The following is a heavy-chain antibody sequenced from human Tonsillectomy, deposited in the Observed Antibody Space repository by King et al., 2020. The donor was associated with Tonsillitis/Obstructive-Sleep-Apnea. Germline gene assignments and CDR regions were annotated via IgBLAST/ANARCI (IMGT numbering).Heavy chain of an antibody. D-gene: IGHD2-15*01. CDR1: GGSISTYY. CDR2: MYYSGST. CDR3: AGGYCSGGTYYSDYYYYMDV. J-gene: IGHJ6*03. Sequence: VQLQESGPGLVKPSETLSLTCAVSGGSISTYYWSWIRQPPGKGLEWIGYMYYSGSTNYNPSLKSRVTMSVDTSKNQFSLKLNSVTAADTAVYYCAGGYCSGGTYYSDYYYYMDVWGKGTTVTVSS. V-gene: IGHV4-59*08.